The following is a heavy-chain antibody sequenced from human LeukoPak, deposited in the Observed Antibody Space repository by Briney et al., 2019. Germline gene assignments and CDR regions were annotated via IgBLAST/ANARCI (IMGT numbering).Heavy chain of an antibody. CDR2: ISAYNGNT. CDR1: GSTFTIYG. J-gene: IGHJ6*02. D-gene: IGHD4-17*01. Sequence: ASVKVSCKSSGSTFTIYGISWVRQAPGQGLEWMGWISAYNGNTNYAQKLQGRVTMTTDTSTSTAYMELRSLRSDGTAVYYCARDRFYGDYVANYYYGMDVWGQGTTVTVSS. V-gene: IGHV1-18*01. CDR3: ARDRFYGDYVANYYYGMDV.